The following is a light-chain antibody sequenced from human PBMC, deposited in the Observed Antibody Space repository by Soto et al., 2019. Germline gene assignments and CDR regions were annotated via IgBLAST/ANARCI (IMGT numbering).Light chain of an antibody. J-gene: IGKJ4*01. CDR2: DAS. Sequence: DIQMTQSPSSLSASVGDRVTITCQASEDINNNLNWYQQKPGEAPKLLISDASNLETGVPSRFSGGGSVTHFTFTISSLQPEDIATYYCQHFHNLPVTFGGGTKVDMK. CDR3: QHFHNLPVT. CDR1: EDINNN. V-gene: IGKV1-33*01.